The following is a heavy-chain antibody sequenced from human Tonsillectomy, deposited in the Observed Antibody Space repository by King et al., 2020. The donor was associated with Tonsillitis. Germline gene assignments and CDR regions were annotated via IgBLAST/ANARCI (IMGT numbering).Heavy chain of an antibody. D-gene: IGHD3-10*01. CDR2: ISFDGTNK. V-gene: IGHV3-30*04. CDR3: AGDTLYGSGSYYRGGWFAP. J-gene: IGHJ5*02. Sequence: VQLVESGGGVVQPGRSLRLSCAASGFTFSGYAMHWVRQAPGKGLEWVAVISFDGTNKYYADSVKGRFTISRDDSKNTLYLQMNSLSAEDTAVYYCAGDTLYGSGSYYRGGWFAPWGQGTLVTVSS. CDR1: GFTFSGYA.